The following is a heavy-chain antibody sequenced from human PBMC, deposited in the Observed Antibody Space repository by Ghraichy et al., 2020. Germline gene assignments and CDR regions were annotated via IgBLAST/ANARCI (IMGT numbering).Heavy chain of an antibody. CDR2: IYYSGST. CDR3: ARQSVSSGWSYYFDY. Sequence: SETLSLTCTVSGGSIRSSSYYWGWIRQPPGKGLEWIGSIYYSGSTYYNPSLKSRVTISVDTSKNQFSLKLSSVTAADTAVYYCARQSVSSGWSYYFDYWGQGTLVTVSS. V-gene: IGHV4-39*07. D-gene: IGHD6-19*01. CDR1: GGSIRSSSYY. J-gene: IGHJ4*02.